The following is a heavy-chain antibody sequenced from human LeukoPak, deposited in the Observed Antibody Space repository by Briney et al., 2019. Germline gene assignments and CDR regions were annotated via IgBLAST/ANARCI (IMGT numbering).Heavy chain of an antibody. D-gene: IGHD2/OR15-2a*01. Sequence: SETLSLTCTVHGGSINSGSYYWSWIRQPARKGLEWIGRIYTSGSTNYNPSLKSRVTISMVTSKNQFSLKLTSVTAADTAVYYCATGDYFYYYYYYMDVWGKGTTVTVSS. CDR3: ATGDYFYYYYYYMDV. CDR2: IYTSGST. V-gene: IGHV4-61*02. CDR1: GGSINSGSYY. J-gene: IGHJ6*03.